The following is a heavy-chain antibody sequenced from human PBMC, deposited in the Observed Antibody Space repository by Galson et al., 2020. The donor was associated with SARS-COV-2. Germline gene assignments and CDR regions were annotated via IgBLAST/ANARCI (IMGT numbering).Heavy chain of an antibody. CDR3: ARAVSSIFGVVIILHDAFDI. D-gene: IGHD3-3*01. CDR2: IYYSGST. Sequence: SETLSLTCTVSGGSISSSSYYWGWIRQPTGKGLEWIGSIYYSGSTYYNPSLKSRVTISVDTSKNQFSLKLSSVTAADTAVYYCARAVSSIFGVVIILHDAFDIWGQGKWSPSLQ. J-gene: IGHJ3*02. V-gene: IGHV4-39*07. CDR1: GGSISSSSYY.